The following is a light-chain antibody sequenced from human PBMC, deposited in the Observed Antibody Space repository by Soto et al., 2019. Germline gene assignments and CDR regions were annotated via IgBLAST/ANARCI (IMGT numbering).Light chain of an antibody. V-gene: IGLV2-14*01. CDR3: SSYTANKFVV. CDR1: SSDVGGYNY. J-gene: IGLJ2*01. CDR2: EVS. Sequence: QSALTQPASVSGSLGQSITISCTGTSSDVGGYNYVSWYQQHPGKAPKLMIYEVSNRPSGVSNRFSGSKSANTASLTISGLQAEDEADYYCSSYTANKFVVFGGGTQLTVL.